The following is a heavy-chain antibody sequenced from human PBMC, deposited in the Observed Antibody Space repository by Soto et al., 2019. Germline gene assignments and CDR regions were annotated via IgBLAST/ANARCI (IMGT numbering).Heavy chain of an antibody. J-gene: IGHJ4*02. V-gene: IGHV4-61*01. CDR1: GGSISSGCYY. CDR3: AREDYDSSGYYPKFDY. Sequence: ASETLSLTCTVSGGSISSGCYYWSWIRQHPGKGLEWIGYIYYSGSTNYNPSLKSRVTISVDTSKNQFSLKLSSVTAADTAVYYCAREDYDSSGYYPKFDYWGQGTLVTVSS. CDR2: IYYSGST. D-gene: IGHD3-22*01.